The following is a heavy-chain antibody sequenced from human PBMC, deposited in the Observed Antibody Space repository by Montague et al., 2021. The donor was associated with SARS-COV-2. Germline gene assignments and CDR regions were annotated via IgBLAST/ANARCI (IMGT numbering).Heavy chain of an antibody. CDR1: GGSFGSSSYY. D-gene: IGHD3-16*02. Sequence: ETLSLTCSVSGGSFGSSSYYWGWIRQPPGKGPEWIGSIYYSGSTNYNPSLKSRVTMSVDTSKKQFSLRLTSVTAADTAVYYCARHRTYYEELWGTHRYPPDCWGPRTLVTVS. CDR3: ARHRTYYEELWGTHRYPPDC. CDR2: IYYSGST. J-gene: IGHJ4*02. V-gene: IGHV4-39*01.